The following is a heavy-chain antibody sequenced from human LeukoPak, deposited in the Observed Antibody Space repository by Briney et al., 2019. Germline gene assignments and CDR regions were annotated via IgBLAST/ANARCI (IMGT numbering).Heavy chain of an antibody. Sequence: GGSLRLSCAASGFTFDDYAMHWVRQAPGKGLEWASGISWNSGSIGYVDSVKGRFTISRDNAKNSLYLQMNSLRAEDMALYYCAKDMGYGDYINAFDIWGQGTMVTVSS. CDR1: GFTFDDYA. CDR3: AKDMGYGDYINAFDI. J-gene: IGHJ3*02. CDR2: ISWNSGSI. V-gene: IGHV3-9*03. D-gene: IGHD4-17*01.